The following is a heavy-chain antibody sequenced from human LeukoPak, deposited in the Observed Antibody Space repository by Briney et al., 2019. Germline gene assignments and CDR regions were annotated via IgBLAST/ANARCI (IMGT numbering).Heavy chain of an antibody. CDR2: ISSSSSTI. CDR1: GFTFSSYS. CDR3: ARDSTMVRGVIIKFDY. J-gene: IGHJ4*02. D-gene: IGHD3-10*01. V-gene: IGHV3-48*02. Sequence: GGSLRLSCAASGFTFSSYSMNWVRQAPGKGLEWVSYISSSSSTIYYADSVKGRFTISRDNAKNSLYLHMNSLRDEDTAVYYCARDSTMVRGVIIKFDYWGQGTLVTVSS.